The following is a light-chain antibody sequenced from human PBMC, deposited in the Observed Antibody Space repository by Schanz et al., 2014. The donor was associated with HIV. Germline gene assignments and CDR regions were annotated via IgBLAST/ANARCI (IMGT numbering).Light chain of an antibody. Sequence: QSALTQPASVSGSPGQSITISCIGTSSDVGGYNYVSWYQQQPGKAPKVMIYDVSNRPSGVSNRFSGSKSCNTASLTISGLKAEDEADYHCSSYTSANTVIFGGGTKVTVL. J-gene: IGLJ2*01. CDR2: DVS. CDR1: SSDVGGYNY. CDR3: SSYTSANTVI. V-gene: IGLV2-14*03.